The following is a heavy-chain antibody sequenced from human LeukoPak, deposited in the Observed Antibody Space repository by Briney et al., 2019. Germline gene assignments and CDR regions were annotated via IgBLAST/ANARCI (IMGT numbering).Heavy chain of an antibody. V-gene: IGHV4-59*11. CDR3: ARESTMVTSWFDP. J-gene: IGHJ5*02. D-gene: IGHD5-18*01. CDR1: GGSISSHY. Sequence: SETLSLTCTVSGGSISSHYWSWIRQPPGKGLEWIGYIYYSGSTNYNPSLKSRVTISVDTSKNQFSLKLSSVTAADTVVYYCARESTMVTSWFDPWGQGTLVNVSS. CDR2: IYYSGST.